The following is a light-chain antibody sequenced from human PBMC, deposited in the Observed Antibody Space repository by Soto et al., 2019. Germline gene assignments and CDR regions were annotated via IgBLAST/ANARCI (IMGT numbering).Light chain of an antibody. CDR3: CSYAGISTVV. V-gene: IGLV2-11*01. CDR2: DVT. Sequence: QSALTQPLSVSGSPGQSVTISCAGTSNDVGGYNFVSWYQQPPGKAPKLMIYDVTKRPSGVPDRFSGSKSGDTASLTISGLQAEDEADYYCCSYAGISTVVVGGGTKLTGL. CDR1: SNDVGGYNF. J-gene: IGLJ2*01.